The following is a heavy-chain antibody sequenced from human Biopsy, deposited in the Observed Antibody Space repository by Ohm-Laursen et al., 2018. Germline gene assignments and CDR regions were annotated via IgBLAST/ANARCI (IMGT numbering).Heavy chain of an antibody. Sequence: SLRLSCAASGFPFTNAWMSWVRQAPGKGLEWGGRIKSKTGGGTIDYAASVKGRFSISRDDSKNTLYLQMNSLKTEDTAVYYCLSTWLDPWGQGTLVTVSS. V-gene: IGHV3-15*01. CDR2: IKSKTGGGTI. CDR3: LSTWLDP. CDR1: GFPFTNAW. J-gene: IGHJ5*02.